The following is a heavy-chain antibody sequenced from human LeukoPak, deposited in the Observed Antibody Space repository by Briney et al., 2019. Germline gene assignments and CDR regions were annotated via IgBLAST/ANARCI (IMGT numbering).Heavy chain of an antibody. Sequence: SETLSLTCAVYGGSFSGYYWSWIRQPPGKGLEWIGYIYYSGSTNYNPSLKSRVTMSVDTSKNQFSLNLSSVTAADTAVYYCARGRYCSGGSCFSHYFDYWGQGTLVTVSS. J-gene: IGHJ4*02. CDR1: GGSFSGYY. CDR2: IYYSGST. D-gene: IGHD2-15*01. CDR3: ARGRYCSGGSCFSHYFDY. V-gene: IGHV4-59*01.